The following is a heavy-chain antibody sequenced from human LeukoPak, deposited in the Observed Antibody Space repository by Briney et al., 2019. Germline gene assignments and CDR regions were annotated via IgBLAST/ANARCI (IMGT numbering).Heavy chain of an antibody. V-gene: IGHV4-59*01. CDR2: IHYSGST. D-gene: IGHD5-18*01. Sequence: SESLSLTCTVPGGSIISYYWGWIRQPPAKGLEWNGPIHYSGSTNYNPSLQSRVTISVDPSKNHFSLKLTAVTAADTAVYCCARTTEGGYTYGYFYYYYMDVWGKGTTVTISS. J-gene: IGHJ6*03. CDR3: ARTTEGGYTYGYFYYYYMDV. CDR1: GGSIISYY.